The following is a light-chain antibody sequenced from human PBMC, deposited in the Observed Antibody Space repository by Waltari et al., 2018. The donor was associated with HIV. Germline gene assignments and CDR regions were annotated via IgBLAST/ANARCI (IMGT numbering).Light chain of an antibody. J-gene: IGKJ1*01. CDR1: QSVDSSY. V-gene: IGKV3-20*01. Sequence: EIVLTQSPGTLSLSPGERTTLSCRASQSVDSSYLAWYQQKPGQAPRLLIYGASTRATDIPDRFSGSGSGTEFTLTISRLEPEDFAVYYCQQYGSSPGTFGQGTKVEIK. CDR3: QQYGSSPGT. CDR2: GAS.